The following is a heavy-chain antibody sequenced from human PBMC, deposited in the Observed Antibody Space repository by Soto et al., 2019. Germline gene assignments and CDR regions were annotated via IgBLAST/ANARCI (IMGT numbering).Heavy chain of an antibody. J-gene: IGHJ4*02. CDR3: APSSGWYSDY. V-gene: IGHV3-15*07. CDR1: GFTFSNAW. CDR2: IKSKTDGGTT. Sequence: EVQLVESGGGLVKPGGSLRLSCAASGFTFSNAWMNWVRQAPGKGLEWVGRIKSKTDGGTTDYAAPVKGRFTISRDDSNHTLYLQMNSLKTEDTAVYYCAPSSGWYSDYWGQGNLVAVSA. D-gene: IGHD6-19*01.